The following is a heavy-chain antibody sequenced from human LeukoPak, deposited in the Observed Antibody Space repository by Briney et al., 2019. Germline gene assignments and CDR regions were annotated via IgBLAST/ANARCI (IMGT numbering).Heavy chain of an antibody. Sequence: PGGSLRLSCAASGFTFSRSGMSWVRQTPGKGLELVSAISGGGDSTYHADSVKGRFTISRDNSKNTLYLQMNSLRAEDTAVYYCARGGYDYVWGSYSQDNWFDPWGQGTLVTVSS. J-gene: IGHJ5*02. CDR3: ARGGYDYVWGSYSQDNWFDP. CDR2: ISGGGDST. V-gene: IGHV3-23*01. D-gene: IGHD3-16*01. CDR1: GFTFSRSG.